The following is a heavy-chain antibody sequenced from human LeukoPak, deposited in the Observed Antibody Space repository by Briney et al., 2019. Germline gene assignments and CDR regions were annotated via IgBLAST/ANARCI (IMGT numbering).Heavy chain of an antibody. V-gene: IGHV1-69*13. CDR2: LIPIYGSA. CDR3: AGFFYDNSGDAFDI. D-gene: IGHD3-22*01. J-gene: IGHJ3*02. CDR1: GGGFTFTSHA. Sequence: ASVKVSCKASGGGFTFTSHAISWVRQAPGQGLEWMGGLIPIYGSANYAQKFQGRVTITSDESARTVYMELSSLRPEDSAVYYCAGFFYDNSGDAFDIWGQGTMVTVSS.